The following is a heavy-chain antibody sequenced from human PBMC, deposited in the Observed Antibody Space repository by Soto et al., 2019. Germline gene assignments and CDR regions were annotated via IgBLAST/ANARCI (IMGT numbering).Heavy chain of an antibody. CDR3: AKSQLLWFGESTHYYYYGMDV. CDR2: ISYDGSNK. D-gene: IGHD3-10*01. CDR1: GFTFSSYG. J-gene: IGHJ6*02. Sequence: GGSLRLSCAASGFTFSSYGMHWVRQAPGKGLEWVAVISYDGSNKYYADSVKGRFTISRDNSKNTLYLQMNSLRAEDTAVYYCAKSQLLWFGESTHYYYYGMDVWGQRTTVTVS. V-gene: IGHV3-30*18.